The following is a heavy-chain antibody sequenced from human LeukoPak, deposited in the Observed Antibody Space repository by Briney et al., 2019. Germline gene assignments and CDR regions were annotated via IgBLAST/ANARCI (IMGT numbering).Heavy chain of an antibody. Sequence: PGGSLRLSCAASGFTVTSNYMSWVHQAPGKGLEWVSVIYSGDSTFYADSVKGRFTISRDNSKNTLYLQMNSLRAEDTAVYYCAKEPTYYDFWSGYDYWGQGTLVTVSS. D-gene: IGHD3-3*01. J-gene: IGHJ4*02. CDR3: AKEPTYYDFWSGYDY. CDR1: GFTVTSNY. V-gene: IGHV3-53*01. CDR2: IYSGDST.